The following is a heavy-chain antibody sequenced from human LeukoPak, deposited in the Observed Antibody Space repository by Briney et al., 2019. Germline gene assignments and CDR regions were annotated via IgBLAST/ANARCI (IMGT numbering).Heavy chain of an antibody. Sequence: PGGSLRLSCAASGFTFSSYWMSWVRQAPGKGLEWVANIKQDGSEKYYVDSVKGRFTISRDNSKNTLYLQMNSLRAEDTAVYYCAKLYGSSWSYYFDYWGQGTLVTVSS. CDR1: GFTFSSYW. CDR2: IKQDGSEK. V-gene: IGHV3-7*03. J-gene: IGHJ4*02. D-gene: IGHD6-13*01. CDR3: AKLYGSSWSYYFDY.